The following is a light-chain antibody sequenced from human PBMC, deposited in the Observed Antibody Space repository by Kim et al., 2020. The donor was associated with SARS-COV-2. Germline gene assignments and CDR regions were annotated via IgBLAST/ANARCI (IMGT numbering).Light chain of an antibody. J-gene: IGKJ2*01. CDR1: QGIKNY. Sequence: SASVGDKITITCRASQGIKNYLAWYQQNPGKGPKSLIYGTSNLQSGVPSKFSGSGSGTQFTLTITSLQPEDFATYYCQQYYIYPYTFGQGTKLEI. CDR2: GTS. V-gene: IGKV1-16*02. CDR3: QQYYIYPYT.